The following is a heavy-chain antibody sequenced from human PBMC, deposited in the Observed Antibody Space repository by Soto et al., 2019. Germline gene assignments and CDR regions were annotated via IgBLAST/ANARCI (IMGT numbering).Heavy chain of an antibody. Sequence: SETLSLTCTVSGGSISSYYWSWIRQPPGKGLEWIGYIYYSGSTNYNPSLKSRVTISVDTSKNQFSLKLSSVTAADTAVYYCARDAPRIFGVVIIYDAFDIWGQGTMVTVSS. CDR2: IYYSGST. D-gene: IGHD3-3*02. CDR1: GGSISSYY. J-gene: IGHJ3*02. V-gene: IGHV4-59*01. CDR3: ARDAPRIFGVVIIYDAFDI.